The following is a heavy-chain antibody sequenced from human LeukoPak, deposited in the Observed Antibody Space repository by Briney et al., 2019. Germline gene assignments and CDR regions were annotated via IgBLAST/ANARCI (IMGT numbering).Heavy chain of an antibody. CDR2: INTDGTVT. D-gene: IGHD6-19*01. Sequence: PGGSLRLSCAASGFTFSKYWMLWVRHAPGKGLESVSRINTDGTVTTYADSVKGRFTVSRGNADNTMFLQMNSVRDEDTGVYYCATKQWLAPPPDSWGQGTPVTVSS. CDR3: ATKQWLAPPPDS. V-gene: IGHV3-74*01. CDR1: GFTFSKYW. J-gene: IGHJ4*02.